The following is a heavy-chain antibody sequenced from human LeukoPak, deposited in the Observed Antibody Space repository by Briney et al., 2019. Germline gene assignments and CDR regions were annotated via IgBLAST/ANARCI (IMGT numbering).Heavy chain of an antibody. Sequence: ASVKVSCKASGYTFTGYYMHWVRQAPGQGLEWMGWINPNSGGTNYAQKFQDRVTMTRDTSISTAYMGLSRLRSDDTAVYYCARAFADRSWSSSWFDSNNWFDPWGQGTLVTVSS. D-gene: IGHD6-13*01. CDR2: INPNSGGT. CDR1: GYTFTGYY. V-gene: IGHV1-2*02. J-gene: IGHJ5*02. CDR3: ARAFADRSWSSSWFDSNNWFDP.